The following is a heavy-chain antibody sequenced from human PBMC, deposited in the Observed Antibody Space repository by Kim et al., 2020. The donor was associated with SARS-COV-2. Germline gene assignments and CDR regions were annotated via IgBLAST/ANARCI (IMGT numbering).Heavy chain of an antibody. CDR3: AKVESVATGKYGMDV. J-gene: IGHJ6*02. Sequence: GSVKGRVTISRDNSKNTLYLHMKSLRADDTAVYYCAKVESVATGKYGMDVWGQGTTVTVSS. V-gene: IGHV3-23*01.